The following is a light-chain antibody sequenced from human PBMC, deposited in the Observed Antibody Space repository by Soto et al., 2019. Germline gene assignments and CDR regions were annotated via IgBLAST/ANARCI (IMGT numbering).Light chain of an antibody. J-gene: IGKJ5*01. CDR3: QQRSNWPIT. CDR1: QNINRY. V-gene: IGKV3-11*01. CDR2: DAS. Sequence: VLPQSQEYRSWSQGQTSPLSWRASQNINRYVAWYHQKPGQPPRLLYDDASTRATGIPARGGGRGGRNDVTPIISRVAPEDLAVYCGQQRSNWPITFGGGTRLEIK.